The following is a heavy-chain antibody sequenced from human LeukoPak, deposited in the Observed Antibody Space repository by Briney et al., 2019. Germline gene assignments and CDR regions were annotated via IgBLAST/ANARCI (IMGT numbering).Heavy chain of an antibody. CDR2: IWYDGSNK. CDR3: ARGRSIAGDWFDP. CDR1: GFTFSSYG. J-gene: IGHJ5*02. D-gene: IGHD6-13*01. Sequence: GGSLRLSCAASGFTFSSYGMHWVRQAPGKGLEWVAVIWYDGSNKYYADSVEGRFTISRDNSKNTLYLQMNSLRAEDTAVYYCARGRSIAGDWFDPWGQGTLVTVSS. V-gene: IGHV3-33*01.